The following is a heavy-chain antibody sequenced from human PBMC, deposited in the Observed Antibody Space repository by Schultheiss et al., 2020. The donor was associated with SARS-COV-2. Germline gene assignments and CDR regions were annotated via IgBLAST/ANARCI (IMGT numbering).Heavy chain of an antibody. CDR2: IYYSGST. CDR1: GGSFSGYY. Sequence: SETLSLTCAVYGGSFSGYYWSWIRQPPGKGLEWIGSIYYSGSTYYNPSLKSRVTISVDTSKNQFSLKLSSVTAADTAVYYCARVRVTTFDYWGQGTLVTVSS. V-gene: IGHV4-34*01. D-gene: IGHD4-17*01. CDR3: ARVRVTTFDY. J-gene: IGHJ4*02.